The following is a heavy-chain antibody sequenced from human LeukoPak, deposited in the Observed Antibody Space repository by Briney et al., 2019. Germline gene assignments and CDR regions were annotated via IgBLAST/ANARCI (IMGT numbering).Heavy chain of an antibody. D-gene: IGHD3-10*01. CDR1: GFTFDSFS. V-gene: IGHV3-21*04. CDR3: ARDGEWLYHRYYYYMDV. CDR2: ISSSTTYI. J-gene: IGHJ6*03. Sequence: GGSLRLSYAASGFTFDSFSINWVRQAPGKGLEWVASISSSTTYIYYAGSVKGRFTISRDNAKNLVYLEMNGLRAEDTAVYYCARDGEWLYHRYYYYMDVWGKGTTVTVSS.